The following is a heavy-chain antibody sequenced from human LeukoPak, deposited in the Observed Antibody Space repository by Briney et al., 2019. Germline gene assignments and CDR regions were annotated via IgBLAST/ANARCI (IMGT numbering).Heavy chain of an antibody. V-gene: IGHV3-21*01. CDR2: ISSSSSYI. CDR3: ARAAYCGGDCYYQDY. Sequence: EGSLRLSCAASGFTFSSYSMNWVRQAPGKGLEWVSSISSSSSYIYYADSVKGRFTISRDNAKNSLYLQMNSLRAEDTAVYYCARAAYCGGDCYYQDYWGQGTLVTVSS. J-gene: IGHJ4*02. D-gene: IGHD2-21*02. CDR1: GFTFSSYS.